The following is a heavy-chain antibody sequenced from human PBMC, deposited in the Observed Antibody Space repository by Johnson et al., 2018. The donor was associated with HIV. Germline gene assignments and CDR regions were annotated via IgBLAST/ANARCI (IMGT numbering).Heavy chain of an antibody. CDR1: GFTFSSYG. D-gene: IGHD1-1*01. Sequence: QVQLVESGGGVVQPGRSQRLSCAASGFTFSSYGMHWVRQAPGKGLEWVAVISYDGSNKYYADSVKGRFTISRDNAKNSLFLQMNSLRAEDTAVYYCAREGTLGAFDIWGQGTMVTVSS. J-gene: IGHJ3*02. CDR2: ISYDGSNK. V-gene: IGHV3-30*03. CDR3: AREGTLGAFDI.